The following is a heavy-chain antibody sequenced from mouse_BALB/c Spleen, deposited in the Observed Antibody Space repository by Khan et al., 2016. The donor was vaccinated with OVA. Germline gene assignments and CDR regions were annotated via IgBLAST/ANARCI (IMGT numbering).Heavy chain of an antibody. J-gene: IGHJ2*01. D-gene: IGHD2-10*02. Sequence: VQLQQAGPGLVKPSQSLSLTCTVTGYSITSDYAWNWIRQFPGNKLEWMGYISYSGNTKYNLSLKSRISVTRDTSKNQFFLQLNSVTTEDTATYYCARMYGGDFDYWGQGTTLTVSS. CDR1: GYSITSDYA. CDR2: ISYSGNT. CDR3: ARMYGGDFDY. V-gene: IGHV3-2*02.